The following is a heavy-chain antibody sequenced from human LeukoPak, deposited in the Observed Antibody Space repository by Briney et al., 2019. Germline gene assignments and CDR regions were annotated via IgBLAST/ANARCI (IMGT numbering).Heavy chain of an antibody. CDR2: IQKDGSQK. CDR1: EFTFSNYW. CDR3: ARGGRLWFGELSY. V-gene: IGHV3-7*01. D-gene: IGHD3-10*01. J-gene: IGHJ4*02. Sequence: PGGSLRLSCAASEFTFSNYWMSWVRQAPGKGLEWVASIQKDGSQKYYLDSVKGRFTISRDNAKNSLYLQMNSLRAEDTAVYFCARGGRLWFGELSYWGQGTLVTVSS.